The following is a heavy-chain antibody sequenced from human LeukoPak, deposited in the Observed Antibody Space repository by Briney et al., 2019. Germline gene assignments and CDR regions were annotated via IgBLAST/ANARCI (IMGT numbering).Heavy chain of an antibody. D-gene: IGHD3-3*01. CDR2: IYYSGST. Sequence: SETLSLTCTVSGGSVISGSYYWRWIRKPSGKGLEWIGYIYYSGSTNYNPSLKSRVTISVDTSKNQFSLKLSSVTAADTAVYYCVREQRSYDFSSALYIAHGMDVWGQGTPVTVSS. CDR1: GGSVISGSYY. CDR3: VREQRSYDFSSALYIAHGMDV. J-gene: IGHJ6*02. V-gene: IGHV4-61*01.